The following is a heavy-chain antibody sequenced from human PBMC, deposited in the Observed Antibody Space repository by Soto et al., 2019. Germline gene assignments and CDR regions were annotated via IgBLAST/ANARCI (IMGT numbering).Heavy chain of an antibody. J-gene: IGHJ4*01. CDR2: ISGDGSST. V-gene: IGHV3-74*01. CDR1: GFTFRSHW. CDR3: ARGRNYTFDY. Sequence: QSGGSLRLSCAASGFTFRSHWMHWVRLAPGKGLVWVSRISGDGSSTHYADSVKGRFTISRDNAKNTLHLQMNSLRAEDTAVYYCARGRNYTFDYWGHRTLVTVSS. D-gene: IGHD1-7*01.